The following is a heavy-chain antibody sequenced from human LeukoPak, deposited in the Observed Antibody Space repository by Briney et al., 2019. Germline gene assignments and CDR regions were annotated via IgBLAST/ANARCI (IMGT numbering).Heavy chain of an antibody. CDR2: INHSGST. CDR3: ARELSGSTSWGMRGYYYMDV. CDR1: GGSFSGYY. J-gene: IGHJ6*03. V-gene: IGHV4-34*01. D-gene: IGHD2-2*01. Sequence: PSETLSLTCAVYGGSFSGYYWSWIRQPPGKGLEWIGEINHSGSTNYNPSLKSRVTISVDTSKNQFSLRLSSVTAADTAVYYCARELSGSTSWGMRGYYYMDVWGKGTTVTVSS.